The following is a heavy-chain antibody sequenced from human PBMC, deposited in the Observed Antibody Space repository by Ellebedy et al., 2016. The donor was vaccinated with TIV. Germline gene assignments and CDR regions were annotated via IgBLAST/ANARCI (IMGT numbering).Heavy chain of an antibody. Sequence: ASVKVSCKVSGYTFTRYYLYWVRQAPGQGLEWMGIINPTTGNSNYAQKFQGRVTMTRDTSTSTVYMELSSLRSEDTAVYYCARGDNYYYDSSGYYYTYWGQGTLVTVSS. CDR1: GYTFTRYY. CDR3: ARGDNYYYDSSGYYYTY. V-gene: IGHV1-46*01. J-gene: IGHJ4*02. D-gene: IGHD3-22*01. CDR2: INPTTGNS.